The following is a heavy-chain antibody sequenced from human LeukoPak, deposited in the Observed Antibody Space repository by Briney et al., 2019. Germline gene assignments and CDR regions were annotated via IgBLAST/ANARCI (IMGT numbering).Heavy chain of an antibody. CDR3: ARHLNGGGWRKLDS. CDR1: GYSSPSNW. Sequence: GESLKISCKGSGYSSPSNWIGWVRQMPGKGLEWMGIIYPGDSDTTYSPSFQGQVTISADKSISTAYLQWSSLKASDTAMYYCARHLNGGGWRKLDSWGQGTLVTVSS. V-gene: IGHV5-51*01. D-gene: IGHD6-19*01. CDR2: IYPGDSDT. J-gene: IGHJ4*02.